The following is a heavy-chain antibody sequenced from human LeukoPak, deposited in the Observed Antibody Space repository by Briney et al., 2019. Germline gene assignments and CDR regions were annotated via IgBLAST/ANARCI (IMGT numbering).Heavy chain of an antibody. CDR1: GDSISSDGYY. CDR2: MLYNGSA. J-gene: IGHJ4*02. Sequence: SQTLSLTCTVSGDSISSDGYYWSWIRQPPGKGLEWIGYMLYNGSAYYNPSLKSRVTISIDTSKNQFSLKLSSVTAADTAVYYCARGEDYYHSSRLDYWGQGTLVTVSS. V-gene: IGHV4-30-4*08. CDR3: ARGEDYYHSSRLDY. D-gene: IGHD3-22*01.